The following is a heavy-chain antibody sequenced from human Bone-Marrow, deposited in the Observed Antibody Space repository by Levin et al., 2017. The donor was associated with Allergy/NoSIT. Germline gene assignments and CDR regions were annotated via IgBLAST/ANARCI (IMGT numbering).Heavy chain of an antibody. J-gene: IGHJ5*02. Sequence: ASVKVSCKPSGYTFTNFYIHWVRQAPGQGLEWMAIINPSGGATTYAQPFQGRVTVTGDTSTTTVYMEVSSLTFEDTAVYFCARGGRAAAYNWFDTWGQGTLVTVSS. D-gene: IGHD6-13*01. CDR2: INPSGGAT. CDR3: ARGGRAAAYNWFDT. CDR1: GYTFTNFY. V-gene: IGHV1-46*01.